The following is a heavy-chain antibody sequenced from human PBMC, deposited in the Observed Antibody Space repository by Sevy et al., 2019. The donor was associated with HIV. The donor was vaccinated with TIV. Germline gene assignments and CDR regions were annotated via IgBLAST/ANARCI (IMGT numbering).Heavy chain of an antibody. CDR3: ARGKVFWSGYSFDY. D-gene: IGHD3-3*01. CDR1: GGSISSGDYY. J-gene: IGHJ4*02. Sequence: SETLSLTCTVSGGSISSGDYYWSWIRQPPGKGLEWIGYIYYSGSTYYNPSLKSRVTISVDTSKNQFSLKLSSVTAADTAVYYCARGKVFWSGYSFDYWGQGTLVTVSS. CDR2: IYYSGST. V-gene: IGHV4-30-4*01.